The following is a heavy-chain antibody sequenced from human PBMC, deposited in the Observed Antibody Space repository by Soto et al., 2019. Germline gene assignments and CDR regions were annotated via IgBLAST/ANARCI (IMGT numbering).Heavy chain of an antibody. CDR2: IYYSGST. D-gene: IGHD2-15*01. CDR1: GGSISSGDCY. Sequence: PSETLSLTCTVSGGSISSGDCYWSWIRQPPGKGLEWIGYIYYSGSTYYNPSLKSRVTISVDTSKNQFSLKLSSVTAADTAVYYCARGVLLNYYYYYGMDVWGQGTTVTVSS. J-gene: IGHJ6*02. CDR3: ARGVLLNYYYYYGMDV. V-gene: IGHV4-30-4*01.